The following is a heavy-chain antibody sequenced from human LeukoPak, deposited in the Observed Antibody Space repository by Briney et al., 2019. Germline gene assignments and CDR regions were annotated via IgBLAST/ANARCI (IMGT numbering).Heavy chain of an antibody. D-gene: IGHD5-12*01. CDR2: IYYSGGT. Sequence: PSETLSLTCTVSGGSISSGDYYWSWIRQPPGKGLEWIGYIYYSGGTNYNPSLKSRVTISVDTSKNQFSLKLSSVTAADTAVYYCARDPTRTLYFDYWGQGTLVTVSS. J-gene: IGHJ4*02. V-gene: IGHV4-61*08. CDR3: ARDPTRTLYFDY. CDR1: GGSISSGDYY.